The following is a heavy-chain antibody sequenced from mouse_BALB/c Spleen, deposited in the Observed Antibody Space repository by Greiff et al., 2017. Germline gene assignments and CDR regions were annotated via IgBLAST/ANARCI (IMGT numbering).Heavy chain of an antibody. CDR1: GFTFSSYG. D-gene: IGHD1-2*01. CDR2: INSNGGST. V-gene: IGHV5-6-3*01. J-gene: IGHJ3*01. Sequence: EVQLVESGGDLVKPGGSLKLSCAASGFTFSSYGMSWVRQTPDKRLELVATINSNGGSTYYPDSVKGRFTISRDNAKNTLYLQMSSLKSEDTAMYYCARGGYGPSYWGQGTLVTVSA. CDR3: ARGGYGPSY.